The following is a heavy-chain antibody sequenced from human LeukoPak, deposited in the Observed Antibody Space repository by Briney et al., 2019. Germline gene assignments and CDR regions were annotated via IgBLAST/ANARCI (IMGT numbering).Heavy chain of an antibody. CDR3: ASLASEWELPEVDY. V-gene: IGHV3-48*01. CDR1: AFTFSSYA. J-gene: IGHJ4*02. CDR2: ISPSSTLI. D-gene: IGHD1-26*01. Sequence: GGSLRLSCAASAFTFSSYAMNWVRQAPGTGLEWVSYISPSSTLIYYADSVKGRFTISRDNAKKSLFLQMNSLRAEDTAVYYCASLASEWELPEVDYWGLGTLVTVSS.